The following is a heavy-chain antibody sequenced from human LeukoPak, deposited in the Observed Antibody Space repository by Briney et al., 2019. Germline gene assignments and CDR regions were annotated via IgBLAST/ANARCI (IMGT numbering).Heavy chain of an antibody. V-gene: IGHV1-8*03. Sequence: ASVKVSCKASGYTFTGYYMHWVRQAPGQGLEWMGWMNPNSGNTGYAQKFQGRVTITRNTSISTAYMELSSLRSEDTAAYYCARGSLLDAFDIWGQGTMVTVSS. D-gene: IGHD1-26*01. CDR3: ARGSLLDAFDI. CDR2: MNPNSGNT. CDR1: GYTFTGYY. J-gene: IGHJ3*02.